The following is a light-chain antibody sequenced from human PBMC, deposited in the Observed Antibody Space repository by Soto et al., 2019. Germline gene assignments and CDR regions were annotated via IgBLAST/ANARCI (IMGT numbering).Light chain of an antibody. CDR1: QSVSRN. Sequence: EIVMTQSPATLSVSPGERATLSCRASQSVSRNLAWYQQKPGQAPRLLIYGASTRATGIPARFSGSGSGTEFTLTISSLQSEDFALYYCQQYNNWPPRGTFGQGTKVEIK. CDR2: GAS. J-gene: IGKJ1*01. V-gene: IGKV3-15*01. CDR3: QQYNNWPPRGT.